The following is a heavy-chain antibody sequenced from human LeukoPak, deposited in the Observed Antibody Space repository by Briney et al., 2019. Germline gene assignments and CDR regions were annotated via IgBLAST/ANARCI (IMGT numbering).Heavy chain of an antibody. CDR2: IYATGRT. J-gene: IGHJ4*02. V-gene: IGHV4-4*07. CDR1: GDSISNYY. CDR3: ARGGDCSLGLCARGIDF. D-gene: IGHD2-15*01. Sequence: PSETLSLTCTVSGDSISNYYWSWIRQSAGKGLEWIGRIYATGRTTYNPSLKSRVTMSIDTSRKQFSLQLNSVTAADTAVYFCARGGDCSLGLCARGIDFWGQGTLVTVSS.